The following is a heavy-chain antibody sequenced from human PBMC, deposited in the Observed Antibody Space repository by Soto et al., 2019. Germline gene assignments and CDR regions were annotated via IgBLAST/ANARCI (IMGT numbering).Heavy chain of an antibody. J-gene: IGHJ6*02. D-gene: IGHD2-15*01. CDR1: GGTFSSYA. CDR3: ARFLEYCSGGSCYYYYYGMDV. V-gene: IGHV1-69*01. Sequence: QVQLVQSGAEVKKPGSSVKVSCKASGGTFSSYAISWVRQAPGQGLEWMGGIIPIFGTANYAQKFQGRVTMTADESTSTAYMELSSLRSEDTAVYYCARFLEYCSGGSCYYYYYGMDVWGQGTTVTVSS. CDR2: IIPIFGTA.